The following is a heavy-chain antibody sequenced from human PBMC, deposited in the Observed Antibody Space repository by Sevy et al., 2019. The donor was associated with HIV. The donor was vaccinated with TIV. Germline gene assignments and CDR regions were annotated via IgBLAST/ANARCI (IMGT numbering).Heavy chain of an antibody. CDR1: GGSVSRSTYY. D-gene: IGHD4-17*01. CDR2: IYYSGST. J-gene: IGHJ4*02. V-gene: IGHV4-39*01. CDR3: ARHSSMTTGTMNY. Sequence: SYTLSLTCTVSGGSVSRSTYYWGWIRQPPGKGLEWIGSIYYSGSTYYNPSLKSRVTISVDTSKNQFSLKLSSVTAADTAVYYCARHSSMTTGTMNYWGQGTLVTVSS.